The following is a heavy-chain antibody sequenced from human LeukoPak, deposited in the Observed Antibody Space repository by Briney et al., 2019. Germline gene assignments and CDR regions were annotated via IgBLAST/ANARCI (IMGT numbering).Heavy chain of an antibody. V-gene: IGHV3-7*01. CDR1: GFTLRNTW. Sequence: GGSLRLSCAVSGFTLRNTWRAWVRQTPGKGLERVANINQDGSTKHYVDSVKGRFTISRDNAKNSLYLQMNSLRAEDTAIYYCARYQTVSLDYWGQGTLVTVSS. J-gene: IGHJ4*02. CDR2: INQDGSTK. D-gene: IGHD1-14*01. CDR3: ARYQTVSLDY.